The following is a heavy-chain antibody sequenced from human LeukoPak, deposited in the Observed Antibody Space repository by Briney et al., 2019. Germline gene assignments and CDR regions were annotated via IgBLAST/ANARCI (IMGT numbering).Heavy chain of an antibody. CDR2: LSGRGYNT. V-gene: IGHV3-23*01. J-gene: IGHJ4*02. CDR3: AKDPYGTRYLDS. CDR1: GFTFSSHA. Sequence: GGSLRLSCAASGFTFSSHALSWVRQAPGKGREWVASLSGRGYNTYYADSVKGRFTISRDNSKNTVYLQMNSLRAEDTAVYYCAKDPYGTRYLDSWGQGPLVTLSS. D-gene: IGHD2-2*01.